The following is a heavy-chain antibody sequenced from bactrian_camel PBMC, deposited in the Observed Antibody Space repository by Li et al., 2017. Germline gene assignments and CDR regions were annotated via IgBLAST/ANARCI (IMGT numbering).Heavy chain of an antibody. J-gene: IGHJ4*01. CDR1: GFTSNRCV. CDR3: GADQDPFAGSYGGCSRFKYRY. D-gene: IGHD5*01. Sequence: QLVESGGGLVQPGGSLRLSCTAPGFTSNRCVMEWYRQAPGKEREFVSFISTDGTTSYAGPVKGRFTISKDKAKDTVYLRMTSLKPEDTAVYYCGADQDPFAGSYGGCSRFKYRYSGQGTQVTVS. V-gene: IGHV3S60*01. CDR2: ISTDGTT.